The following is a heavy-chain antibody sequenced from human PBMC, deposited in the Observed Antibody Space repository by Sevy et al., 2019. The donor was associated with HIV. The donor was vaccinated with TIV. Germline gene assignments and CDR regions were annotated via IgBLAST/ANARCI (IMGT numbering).Heavy chain of an antibody. CDR1: GFIFSSYE. Sequence: GGSLRLSCAASGFIFSSYEMSWVRQAPGKGLEWISYIGSSGSNVYHADSVKGRFTISRDNAQNSLYLQMNSLRFEDTAVYYCNRITLQGEDAFDLWGQGTMVTVSS. CDR3: NRITLQGEDAFDL. CDR2: IGSSGSNV. V-gene: IGHV3-48*03. D-gene: IGHD3-10*01. J-gene: IGHJ3*01.